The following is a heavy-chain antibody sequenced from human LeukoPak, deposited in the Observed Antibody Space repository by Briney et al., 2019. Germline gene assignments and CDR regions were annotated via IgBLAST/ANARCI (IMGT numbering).Heavy chain of an antibody. J-gene: IGHJ6*02. D-gene: IGHD3-16*01. CDR1: GGSISTYY. Sequence: SETLSLTCSVSGGSISTYYWSWIRQPPGKGLEYIGYIYYSGSTNYNPSLKSRVTMSLDTSKNQFSLQLNSVTPEDAAVYYCARGGHRPGRYYYYGMDVWGQGTTVTVSS. CDR3: ARGGHRPGRYYYYGMDV. CDR2: IYYSGST. V-gene: IGHV4-59*12.